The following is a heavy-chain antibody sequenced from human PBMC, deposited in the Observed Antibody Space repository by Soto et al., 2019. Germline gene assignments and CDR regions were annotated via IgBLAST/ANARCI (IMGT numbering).Heavy chain of an antibody. CDR2: ISSDGGKA. J-gene: IGHJ4*02. D-gene: IGHD1-7*01. CDR1: GFTVSYFG. CDR3: ARDWAWNYDY. Sequence: QVQLVESGGGVVQPGRSLRLSCAASGFTVSYFGLHWVRQAPGKGLEWVAFISSDGGKAYYADSMKGRFTISRDNSKNTLDLQMNSLKPEDTAVYYCARDWAWNYDYWDQGTLVTVSS. V-gene: IGHV3-30-3*01.